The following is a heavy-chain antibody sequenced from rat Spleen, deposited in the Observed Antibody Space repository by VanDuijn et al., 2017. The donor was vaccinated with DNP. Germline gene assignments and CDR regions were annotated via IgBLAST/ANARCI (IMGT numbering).Heavy chain of an antibody. CDR1: GFTFSNYG. J-gene: IGHJ4*01. CDR3: TRNRVGHAPMDV. Sequence: EVQLVESGGGLVQPGRSLKLSCAASGFTFSNYGMAWVRQAPTKGLEWVASIGTDGSTYYRDSVRGRFTISRDIAKNTLYLQMNSLRSEDTATYYCTRNRVGHAPMDVWGQGTSVTVSS. D-gene: IGHD1-4*01. CDR2: IGTDGST. V-gene: IGHV5S13*01.